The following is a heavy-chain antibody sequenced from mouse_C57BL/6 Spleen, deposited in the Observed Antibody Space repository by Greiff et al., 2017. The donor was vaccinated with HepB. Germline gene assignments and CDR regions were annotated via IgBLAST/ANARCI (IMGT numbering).Heavy chain of an antibody. CDR1: GYTFTSYW. V-gene: IGHV1-69*01. CDR3: ATNDGSWFAY. J-gene: IGHJ3*01. D-gene: IGHD2-3*01. Sequence: VQLQQPGAELVMPGASVKLSCKASGYTFTSYWMHWVKQRPGQGLEWIGEIDPSDSYTNYNQKFKGKSTLTVDKSSSTAYMQLSSLTSEDSAVYYCATNDGSWFAYWGQGTLVTVSA. CDR2: IDPSDSYT.